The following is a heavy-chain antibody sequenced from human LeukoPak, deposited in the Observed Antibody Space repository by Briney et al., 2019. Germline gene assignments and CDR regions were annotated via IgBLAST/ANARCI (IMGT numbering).Heavy chain of an antibody. CDR2: IKSKTDGGTA. J-gene: IGHJ1*01. D-gene: IGHD1-1*01. V-gene: IGHV3-15*01. CDR3: TADRSTGLNDRDFQH. CDR1: GFTFTNAW. Sequence: GGSLRLSCAASGFTFTNAWMSWVRQAPGKGLEWVGRIKSKTDGGTADNAAPVRGRFTISRDDSKNTLYLQMNSLKTEDTAAYYCTADRSTGLNDRDFQHWGQGTLVTVSS.